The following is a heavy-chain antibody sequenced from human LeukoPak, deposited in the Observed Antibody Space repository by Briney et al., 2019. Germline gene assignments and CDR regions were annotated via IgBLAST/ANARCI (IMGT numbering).Heavy chain of an antibody. D-gene: IGHD5-12*01. V-gene: IGHV3-30*02. J-gene: IGHJ3*02. CDR3: ARVKGGYDYLDAFDI. Sequence: PGGSLRLSCAASGFTFSSYGMHWVRQASGKWLEWVAFIRYDGSKKYYADSVKGRFTISGDNSKNTLYLQMNSLRAEDTAVYYCARVKGGYDYLDAFDIWGQGTMVTVSS. CDR2: IRYDGSKK. CDR1: GFTFSSYG.